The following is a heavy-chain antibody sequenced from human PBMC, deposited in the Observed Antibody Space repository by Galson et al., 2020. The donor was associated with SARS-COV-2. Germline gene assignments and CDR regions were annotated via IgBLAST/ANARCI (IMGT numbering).Heavy chain of an antibody. D-gene: IGHD6-13*01. Sequence: AGSLTLSCAASGFTFSSYAFHWVRQAPAKGLEWVAVISYDGSNKYYADSVKGRFTISRDNSKNTLYLQMNSLRAEEPAVDYCASFSYSHFQHWGQGNLVPVS. CDR2: ISYDGSNK. J-gene: IGHJ1*01. CDR3: ASFSYSHFQH. V-gene: IGHV3-30*04. CDR1: GFTFSSYA.